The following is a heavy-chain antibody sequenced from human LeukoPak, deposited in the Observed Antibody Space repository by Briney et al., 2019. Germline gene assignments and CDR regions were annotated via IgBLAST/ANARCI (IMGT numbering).Heavy chain of an antibody. CDR1: GGSFSGYY. CDR3: ARVLSGVVIPPTMGDYFDS. CDR2: INHSGST. J-gene: IGHJ4*02. Sequence: PSETPSLTCAVYGGSFSGYYWSWIRQPPGKGLEWLGEINHSGSTNYNPSLKSRVTISVDTSKNQFSLKVKSVTAADTAVYYCARVLSGVVIPPTMGDYFDSWGQGTVVSVSS. V-gene: IGHV4-34*01. D-gene: IGHD3-10*01.